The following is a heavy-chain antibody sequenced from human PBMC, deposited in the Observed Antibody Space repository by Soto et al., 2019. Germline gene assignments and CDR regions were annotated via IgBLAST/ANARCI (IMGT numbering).Heavy chain of an antibody. D-gene: IGHD3-22*01. Sequence: GGSLRLSCAASGFTFSHSWMHWVRQAPWKGLEWVSRIDSSGTSTSYAASVKGRFTISRDNAKNTLYLQMNSLRVEDTAVYYCARFVTEHDSSGFAYLGQGTLVTVSS. CDR1: GFTFSHSW. CDR3: ARFVTEHDSSGFAY. J-gene: IGHJ4*02. V-gene: IGHV3-74*03. CDR2: IDSSGTST.